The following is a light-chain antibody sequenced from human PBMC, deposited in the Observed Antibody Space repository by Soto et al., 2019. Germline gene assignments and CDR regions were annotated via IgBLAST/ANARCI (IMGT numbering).Light chain of an antibody. CDR2: GAS. CDR3: QQYNNWPRT. J-gene: IGKJ1*01. CDR1: QSGSSN. Sequence: IVMTKSQATLSVSPGERASLSCRASQSGSSNLAWYQQKPGQAPRPLIYGASTRATGIPARFSGSGSGTEFTLTISSLQSEDFAVYYCQQYNNWPRTFGQGTKVEIK. V-gene: IGKV3-15*01.